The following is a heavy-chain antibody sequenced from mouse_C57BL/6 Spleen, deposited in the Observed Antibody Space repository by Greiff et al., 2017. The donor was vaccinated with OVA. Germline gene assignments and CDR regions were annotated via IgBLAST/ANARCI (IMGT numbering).Heavy chain of an antibody. CDR1: GYSITSGYD. D-gene: IGHD1-1*01. Sequence: EVMLVESGPGMVKPSQSLSLTCTVTGYSITSGYDWHWIRHFPGNKLEWMGYISYSGSTNYNPSLKSRISITHDTSKNHFFLKLNSVTTEDTATYYCARALITTVVATGAMNYWGQGTSVTVSS. CDR2: ISYSGST. V-gene: IGHV3-1*01. J-gene: IGHJ4*01. CDR3: ARALITTVVATGAMNY.